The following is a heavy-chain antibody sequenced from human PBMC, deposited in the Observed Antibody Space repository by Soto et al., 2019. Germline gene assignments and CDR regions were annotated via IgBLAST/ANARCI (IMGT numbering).Heavy chain of an antibody. CDR3: ARANTIRPYYYNMDV. V-gene: IGHV1-2*04. D-gene: IGHD3-3*01. Sequence: ASVKVSCKASGFTFTGCYIHWVRQAPGQGLEWLGWINPNSGGTSYAQKFQAWITMTRDTSINTAYMELSRLRSDDTAVYYCARANTIRPYYYNMDVWGQGTTVTVSS. J-gene: IGHJ6*02. CDR1: GFTFTGCY. CDR2: INPNSGGT.